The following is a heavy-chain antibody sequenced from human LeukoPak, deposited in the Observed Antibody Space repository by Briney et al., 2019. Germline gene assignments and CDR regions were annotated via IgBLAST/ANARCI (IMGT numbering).Heavy chain of an antibody. J-gene: IGHJ4*02. CDR3: AGYGGNRFDY. CDR2: IYTSGST. D-gene: IGHD4-23*01. V-gene: IGHV4-61*02. Sequence: SETLSLTCTVSGGSISSGSYYWSWIRQPAGKGLEWIGRIYTSGSTNYNPSLKSRVTISVDTSKNQFSLKLSSVTAADTAVYYCAGYGGNRFDYWGQGTLVTVSS. CDR1: GGSISSGSYY.